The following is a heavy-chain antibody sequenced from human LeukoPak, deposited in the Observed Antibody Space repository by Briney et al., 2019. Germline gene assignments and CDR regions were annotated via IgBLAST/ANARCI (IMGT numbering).Heavy chain of an antibody. Sequence: HPGGSPRLSCAASGFTFSSHAMNWVRQAPGKGLEWVSSIGGIGASTYYADSVKGRFTISKDNSKNTLYLQMNSLRAEDTALYYCAKAAYGDYVNWFDPWGQGILVIVSS. D-gene: IGHD4-17*01. CDR2: IGGIGAST. J-gene: IGHJ5*02. CDR3: AKAAYGDYVNWFDP. V-gene: IGHV3-23*01. CDR1: GFTFSSHA.